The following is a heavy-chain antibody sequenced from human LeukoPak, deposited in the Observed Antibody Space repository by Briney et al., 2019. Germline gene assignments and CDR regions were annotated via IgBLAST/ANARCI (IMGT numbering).Heavy chain of an antibody. CDR3: ARGRYCSGGSCYSFDP. CDR2: IYYSGST. D-gene: IGHD2-15*01. Sequence: MPSETLSLTCTVPGGSISSYYWSWIRQPPGKGLEWIGYIYYSGSTNYNPSLKSRVTISVDTSKNQFSLKLSSVTAADTAVYYCARGRYCSGGSCYSFDPWGQGTLVTVSS. J-gene: IGHJ5*02. V-gene: IGHV4-59*01. CDR1: GGSISSYY.